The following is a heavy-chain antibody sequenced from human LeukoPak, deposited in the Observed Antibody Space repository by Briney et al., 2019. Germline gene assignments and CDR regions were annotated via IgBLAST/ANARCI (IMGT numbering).Heavy chain of an antibody. Sequence: PSETLSLTCAVYGGSFSGYYWSWIRQPPGKGLEWIGYIYYSGSTNYNPSLKSRVTISVDTSKNQFSLKLSSVTAADTAVYYCARDVGYYFDYWGQGTLVTVSS. V-gene: IGHV4-59*01. CDR3: ARDVGYYFDY. CDR1: GGSFSGYY. J-gene: IGHJ4*02. CDR2: IYYSGST.